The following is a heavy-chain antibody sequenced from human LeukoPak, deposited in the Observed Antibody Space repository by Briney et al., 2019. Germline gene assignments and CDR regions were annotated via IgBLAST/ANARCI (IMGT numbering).Heavy chain of an antibody. J-gene: IGHJ4*02. CDR1: GFTFSSYW. V-gene: IGHV3-7*01. D-gene: IGHD2-21*01. Sequence: GGSLRLSWSASGFTFSSYWMSWVRQAPGKGLEWVAIIKQVGSEKYHVDSMKGRFTISRDHAKNSPYLQMPGLMAKDTAVTYCARDHWYDTLTTTYCGGDCLLDWGQGTLVTVSS. CDR2: IKQVGSEK. CDR3: ARDHWYDTLTTTYCGGDCLLD.